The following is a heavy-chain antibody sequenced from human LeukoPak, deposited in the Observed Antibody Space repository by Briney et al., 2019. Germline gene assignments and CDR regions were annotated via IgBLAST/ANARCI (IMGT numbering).Heavy chain of an antibody. CDR3: ASRQRGLNAFDI. CDR2: IYYSGST. D-gene: IGHD3-16*01. J-gene: IGHJ3*02. V-gene: IGHV4-39*01. Sequence: PSETLSLTCTVPGGSISSSSYYWGWIRQPPGKGLEWIGRIYYSGSTYYNPSLKSRVTISVDTSKNQFYLKLSSVTAADTAVYYCASRQRGLNAFDIWGQGTMVTVSS. CDR1: GGSISSSSYY.